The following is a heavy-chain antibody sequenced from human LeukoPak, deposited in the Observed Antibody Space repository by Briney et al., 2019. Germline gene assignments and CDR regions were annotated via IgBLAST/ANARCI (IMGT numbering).Heavy chain of an antibody. Sequence: SGGSLRLSCAASGFTVSSNYMSWVRQAPGKGLEWVSVIYSGGSTYCADSVKGRFTISRDNSKNTLYLQMNSLRAEDTAVYYCARFPVYGSGSYYKAGDAFDIWGQGTMVTVSS. J-gene: IGHJ3*02. CDR1: GFTVSSNY. CDR3: ARFPVYGSGSYYKAGDAFDI. CDR2: IYSGGST. D-gene: IGHD3-10*01. V-gene: IGHV3-53*01.